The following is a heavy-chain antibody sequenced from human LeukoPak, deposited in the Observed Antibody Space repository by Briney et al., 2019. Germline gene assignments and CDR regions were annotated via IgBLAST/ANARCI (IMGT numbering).Heavy chain of an antibody. V-gene: IGHV1-18*01. D-gene: IGHD2-15*01. Sequence: ASVKVSCKASGYTFTSYGISWVRQAPGQGLVWMGWISAYNGNTNYAQKLQGRVTMTTDTSTSTAYMELRSLRSDDTAVYYCARALWVADAFDIWGQGTMVTVSS. CDR3: ARALWVADAFDI. CDR1: GYTFTSYG. J-gene: IGHJ3*02. CDR2: ISAYNGNT.